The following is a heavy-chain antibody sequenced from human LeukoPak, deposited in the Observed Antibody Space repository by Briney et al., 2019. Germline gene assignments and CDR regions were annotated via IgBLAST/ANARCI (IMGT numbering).Heavy chain of an antibody. CDR1: GFSFSTHA. CDR2: ISGSGDNT. Sequence: GGSLRLSCAASGFSFSTHAMGWVRQAPGKGLEWVSVISGSGDNTYQADSVKGRFIISRDNSNNTLSVQMNSLRAEDTAVYYCARDRGRLELERQDAFDIWGQGTMVTVSS. V-gene: IGHV3-23*01. J-gene: IGHJ3*02. D-gene: IGHD1-1*01. CDR3: ARDRGRLELERQDAFDI.